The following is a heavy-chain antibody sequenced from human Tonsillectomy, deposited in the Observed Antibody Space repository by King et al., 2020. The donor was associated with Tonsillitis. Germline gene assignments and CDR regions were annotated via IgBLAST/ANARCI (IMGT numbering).Heavy chain of an antibody. CDR3: ARGVSGATNNYYYYYMDV. J-gene: IGHJ6*03. V-gene: IGHV1-69*01. CDR2: IIPIFGTA. CDR1: GGTFSSYA. Sequence: QLVQSGAEVKKPGSSVKVSCKASGGTFSSYAISWVRQAPGQGLEWMGGIIPIFGTANYAQKFQGRVTITADESTSTAYMELSSLRSEDTAVYYCARGVSGATNNYYYYYMDVWGKGTTVTVSS. D-gene: IGHD1-26*01.